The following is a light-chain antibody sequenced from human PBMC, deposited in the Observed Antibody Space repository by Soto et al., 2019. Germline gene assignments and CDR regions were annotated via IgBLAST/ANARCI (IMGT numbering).Light chain of an antibody. CDR1: SNDVGTYNY. V-gene: IGLV2-11*01. Sequence: QSVLTQPRSVSGSPGQSVTISCTGTSNDVGTYNYVSWYQQHSGKAPKLIIYDVTKRPSGVPDRFSGSKSGNTASLTISGLQAEDEADYYCSSFAGSYSYYVLGTGTKVTVL. J-gene: IGLJ1*01. CDR2: DVT. CDR3: SSFAGSYSYYV.